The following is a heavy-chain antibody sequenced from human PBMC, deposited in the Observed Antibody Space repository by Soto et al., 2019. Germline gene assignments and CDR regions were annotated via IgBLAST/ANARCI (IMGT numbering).Heavy chain of an antibody. CDR3: AVRSGYSYGLV. D-gene: IGHD5-18*01. CDR1: GDSLRGCF. CDR2: IYYSGST. V-gene: IGHV4-59*01. J-gene: IGHJ6*02. Sequence: SETLSLTCTLSGDSLRGCFWSCIRQPPGKGLEWIGYIYYSGSTNYNPSLKSRVTISVDTSKNQFSLKLSSVTAADTAVYYCAVRSGYSYGLVWGQGTTVTVSS.